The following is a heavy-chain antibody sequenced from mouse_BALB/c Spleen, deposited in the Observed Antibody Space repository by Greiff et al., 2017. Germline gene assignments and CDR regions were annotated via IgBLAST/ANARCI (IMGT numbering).Heavy chain of an antibody. CDR2: ISDGGSYT. J-gene: IGHJ3*01. CDR1: GFTFSDYY. V-gene: IGHV5-4*02. D-gene: IGHD4-1*01. CDR3: ARVGGTAY. Sequence: EVKLMESGGGLVKPGGSLKLSCAASGFTFSDYYMYWVRQTPEKRLEWVATISDGGSYTYYPDSVKGRFTISRDNAKNNLYLQMSSLKSEHTAMYYCARVGGTAYWGQGTLVTVSA.